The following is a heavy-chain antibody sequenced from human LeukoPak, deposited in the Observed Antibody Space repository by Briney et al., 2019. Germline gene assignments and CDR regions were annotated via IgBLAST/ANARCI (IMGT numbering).Heavy chain of an antibody. CDR1: GGTFSRNA. D-gene: IGHD6-19*01. CDR3: ARRDTSGWNNWFDH. V-gene: IGHV1-69*13. CDR2: IIPMFDTP. J-gene: IGHJ5*02. Sequence: GASVKVSCKPSGGTFSRNAINWVRQAPGQGLEWMGGIIPMFDTPNYAQKFQGRVTITADESTTTAYMELSRLTSNDTAVYYCARRDTSGWNNWFDHWGQGTLVTVSS.